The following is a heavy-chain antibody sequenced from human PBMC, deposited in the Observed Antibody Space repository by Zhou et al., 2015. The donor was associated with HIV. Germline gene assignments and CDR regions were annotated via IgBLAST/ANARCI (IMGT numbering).Heavy chain of an antibody. J-gene: IGHJ4*02. Sequence: QVQLVQSGAEVKKPGSSVKVSCKASGGTFSSYAISWVRQAPGQGLEWMGGIIPIFGTANYAQKFQGRVTITADESTSTAYMELSSLRSEDTAVYYCARSHNLDTAIWVAGGGPFDYWGQGTLVTVSS. CDR2: IIPIFGTA. CDR3: ARSHNLDTAIWVAGGGPFDY. V-gene: IGHV1-69*01. D-gene: IGHD5-18*01. CDR1: GGTFSSYA.